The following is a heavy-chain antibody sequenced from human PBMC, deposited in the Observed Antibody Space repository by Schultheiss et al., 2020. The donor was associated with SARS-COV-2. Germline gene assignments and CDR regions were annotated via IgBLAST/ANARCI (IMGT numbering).Heavy chain of an antibody. J-gene: IGHJ4*02. D-gene: IGHD3-10*01. V-gene: IGHV3-11*04. CDR1: GFSLSDNY. Sequence: GESLKISCAASGFSLSDNYMSWVRQPPGKGLEWLSYISSGGATTLFADSVKGRFTLSMDNAKNSMYLEMSSLSVEDSAVYYCATLYGSGSYWYYFDHWGQGTPVTVSS. CDR3: ATLYGSGSYWYYFDH. CDR2: ISSGGATT.